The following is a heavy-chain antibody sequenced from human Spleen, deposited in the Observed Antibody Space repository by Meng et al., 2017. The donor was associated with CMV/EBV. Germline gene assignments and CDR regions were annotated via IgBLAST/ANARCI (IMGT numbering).Heavy chain of an antibody. Sequence: LSLTCAASGFTFSSYEMNWVRQAPGKGLEWVSYISSSGSTIYYADSVKGRFTISRDNAKNSLYLQMNSLRAEDTAVYYCARVDWGQDYWGQGTLVPVSS. D-gene: IGHD3/OR15-3a*01. V-gene: IGHV3-48*03. CDR1: GFTFSSYE. CDR2: ISSSGSTI. J-gene: IGHJ4*02. CDR3: ARVDWGQDY.